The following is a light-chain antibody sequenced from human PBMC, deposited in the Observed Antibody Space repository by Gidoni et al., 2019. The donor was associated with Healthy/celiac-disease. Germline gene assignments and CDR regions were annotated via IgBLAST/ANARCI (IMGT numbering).Light chain of an antibody. CDR1: SGSIASNY. Sequence: HTVSETPGKTVTISCTRSSGSIASNYVQWYQQRPGSAPTTVIYEDTQRPSGVPDRFSGSIDSSSNSASLTTPGLKTEDEADSYCQSYDSSVVVFGGGTMLTVL. CDR2: EDT. V-gene: IGLV6-57*04. J-gene: IGLJ2*01. CDR3: QSYDSSVVV.